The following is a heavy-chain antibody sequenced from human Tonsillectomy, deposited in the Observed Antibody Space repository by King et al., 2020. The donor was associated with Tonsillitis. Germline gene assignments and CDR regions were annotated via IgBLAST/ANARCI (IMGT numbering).Heavy chain of an antibody. CDR3: ARVASICFYYVMDV. D-gene: IGHD5-12*01. CDR1: GGSITSGGYS. J-gene: IGHJ6*02. CDR2: IFYSGSP. Sequence: QLQESGPGLVKPSQTLSLTCGVSGGSITSGGYSWSWIRQPPGKGLEWIGYIFYSGSPYYNPSLKSRVYISIDTSKNQFSLNLSSVTAADTAVYYCARVASICFYYVMDVWGQGTTVTVSS. V-gene: IGHV4-30-4*07.